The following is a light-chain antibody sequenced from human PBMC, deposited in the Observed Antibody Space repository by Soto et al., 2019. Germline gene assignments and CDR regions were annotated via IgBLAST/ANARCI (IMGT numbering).Light chain of an antibody. Sequence: EIVLTQSPGTLSLSPGERAALSCRASQRVTNNYLAWYQHKPGQAPRLLIYGASSRATGIPDRFRGSGSGTDFTLTISRLAPEDFAVYYCQQYGSSPRTFGQGTMLVIK. J-gene: IGKJ2*01. CDR3: QQYGSSPRT. V-gene: IGKV3-20*01. CDR2: GAS. CDR1: QRVTNNY.